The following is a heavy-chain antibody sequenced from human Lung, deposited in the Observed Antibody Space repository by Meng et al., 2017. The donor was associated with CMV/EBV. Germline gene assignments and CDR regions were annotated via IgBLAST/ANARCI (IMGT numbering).Heavy chain of an antibody. J-gene: IGHJ6*01. CDR2: ISSSSSFK. V-gene: IGHV3-21*01. CDR3: ARDSGGLYGSGSYYYYGLGV. Sequence: GAXXKISCAASGFTFSNYGMNWVRQPPRKGLERLSTISSSSSFKDYADSVKGRFTISRDNAKNSLYLQMNNLRAEDTAVYYCARDSGGLYGSGSYYYYGLGVWGPGNXV. D-gene: IGHD3-10*01. CDR1: GFTFSNYG.